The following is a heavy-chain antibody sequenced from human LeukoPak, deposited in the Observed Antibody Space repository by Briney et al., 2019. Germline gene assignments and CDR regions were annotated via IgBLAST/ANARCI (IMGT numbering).Heavy chain of an antibody. D-gene: IGHD3-22*01. Sequence: PGGSLRLSCAASGFTFSAYSMTWVRQAPGKGLEWVSSISGNTNYINYADSVKGRFTISRDNSKNTLYLQMNSLRAEDTAVYYCAKVGAYYYDSSGIMEPFDYWGQGTLVTVSS. CDR2: ISGNTNYI. J-gene: IGHJ4*02. CDR3: AKVGAYYYDSSGIMEPFDY. CDR1: GFTFSAYS. V-gene: IGHV3-21*01.